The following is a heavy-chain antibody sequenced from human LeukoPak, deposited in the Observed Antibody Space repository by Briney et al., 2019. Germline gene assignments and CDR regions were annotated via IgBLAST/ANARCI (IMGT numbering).Heavy chain of an antibody. Sequence: SVKVSCKASGGTFSSYAISWVRQAPGQGREWMGGIIPIFGTANYAQKFQGRVTITADKSTSTAYMELSSLRSEDTAVYYCARDYYGSGQDYFDYWGQGTLVTVSS. CDR2: IIPIFGTA. CDR3: ARDYYGSGQDYFDY. CDR1: GGTFSSYA. V-gene: IGHV1-69*06. J-gene: IGHJ4*02. D-gene: IGHD3-10*01.